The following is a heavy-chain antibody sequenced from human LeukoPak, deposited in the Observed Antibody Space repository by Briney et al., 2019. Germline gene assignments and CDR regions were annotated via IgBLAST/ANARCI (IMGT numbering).Heavy chain of an antibody. CDR1: RFTFSSYA. V-gene: IGHV3-23*01. Sequence: GGSLRLSCVASRFTFSSYAMTWVRQAPGKGLEWVSAISGSGVATYYADSVKGRFTISRDSAKNSLYLQMNSLRDEDTAVYYCARDLHSGAYTFDYWGQGTLVTVSS. D-gene: IGHD1-26*01. J-gene: IGHJ4*02. CDR2: ISGSGVAT. CDR3: ARDLHSGAYTFDY.